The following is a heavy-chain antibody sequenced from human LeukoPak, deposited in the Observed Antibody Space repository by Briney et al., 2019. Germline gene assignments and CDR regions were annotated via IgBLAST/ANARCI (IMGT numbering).Heavy chain of an antibody. J-gene: IGHJ4*02. Sequence: GGSLRLSCAASGFTFSSYSMTWVRQAPAQGMEWVTSISSSSSYIYYADSVKGRFTISRDNAKNSLYLQMNSLRAEDTAVYYCARGWGGSSWPFDYWGQGTLVTVSS. D-gene: IGHD6-13*01. CDR3: ARGWGGSSWPFDY. CDR2: ISSSSSYI. V-gene: IGHV3-21*01. CDR1: GFTFSSYS.